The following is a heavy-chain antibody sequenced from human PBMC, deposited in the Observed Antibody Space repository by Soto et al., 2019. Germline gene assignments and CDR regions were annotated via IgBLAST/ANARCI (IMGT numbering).Heavy chain of an antibody. Sequence: QITLKESGPTLVKPTQTLTLTCTFSGFSLNTSGVRVGWVRQPPGKALEWLALIYWDDDGRYSPSLKSRLTITKDTSKNQVVLTMTNMDPVDTATYYCAHRHGREYYDSTAFDIWGQGTLVTVSS. CDR3: AHRHGREYYDSTAFDI. V-gene: IGHV2-5*02. J-gene: IGHJ3*02. D-gene: IGHD3-22*01. CDR1: GFSLNTSGVR. CDR2: IYWDDDG.